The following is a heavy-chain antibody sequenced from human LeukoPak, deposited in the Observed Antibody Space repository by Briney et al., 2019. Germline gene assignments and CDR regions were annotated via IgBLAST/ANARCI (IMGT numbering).Heavy chain of an antibody. D-gene: IGHD6-13*01. CDR3: AKEGAAAGEGFDY. J-gene: IGHJ4*02. V-gene: IGHV3-9*01. CDR1: GFTFDDYA. Sequence: PGRSLRLSCAASGFTFDDYAMHWVRQAPGKGLEWVSGISWNSGSIGYADSVKGRFTISRDNAKNSLYLQMNSLRAEDTALYYCAKEGAAAGEGFDYWGQGTLVTVSS. CDR2: ISWNSGSI.